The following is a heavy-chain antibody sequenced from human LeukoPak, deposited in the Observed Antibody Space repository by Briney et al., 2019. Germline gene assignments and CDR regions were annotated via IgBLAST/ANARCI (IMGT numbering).Heavy chain of an antibody. J-gene: IGHJ4*02. CDR2: ISSSSSYI. D-gene: IGHD6-19*01. V-gene: IGHV3-21*01. CDR1: GFTFSSYS. Sequence: GGSLRLSCAASGFTFSSYSMNWVRQAPGQGLEWVSSISSSSSYIYYADSVKGRFTISRDKAKNSLYLQMNSLRAEDTAVYYCARDLSIAVAGTRFDYWGQGTLVTVSS. CDR3: ARDLSIAVAGTRFDY.